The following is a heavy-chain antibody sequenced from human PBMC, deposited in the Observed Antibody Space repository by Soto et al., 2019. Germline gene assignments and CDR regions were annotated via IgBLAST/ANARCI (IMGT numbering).Heavy chain of an antibody. CDR2: IIPVFGTT. J-gene: IGHJ4*02. Sequence: QVHVVQSGAEVKKPGSSVKVTCKAFGGTFNSFGINWVRQAPGQGLEWMGGIIPVFGTTKYAQKFRDRVTLVPDGSTSTSYMELGSLPSDDTAVYYCAIEVWGRGGYYLDSWGQGTLVTVSS. V-gene: IGHV1-69*01. CDR3: AIEVWGRGGYYLDS. D-gene: IGHD7-27*01. CDR1: GGTFNSFG.